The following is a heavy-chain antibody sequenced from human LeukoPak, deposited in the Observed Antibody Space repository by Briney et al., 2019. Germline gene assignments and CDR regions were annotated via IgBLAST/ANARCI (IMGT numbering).Heavy chain of an antibody. CDR3: ARGRSEVLRGVIYYYYYMDV. J-gene: IGHJ6*03. D-gene: IGHD3-10*01. Sequence: QPGRSLRLSCAASGFTFDDYAMHWVRQAPGKGLEWVSGISWNSGSIGYADSVKGRFTISRDNSKNTLYLQMNSLRAEDTAVYYCARGRSEVLRGVIYYYYYMDVWGKGTTVTISS. CDR2: ISWNSGSI. V-gene: IGHV3-9*01. CDR1: GFTFDDYA.